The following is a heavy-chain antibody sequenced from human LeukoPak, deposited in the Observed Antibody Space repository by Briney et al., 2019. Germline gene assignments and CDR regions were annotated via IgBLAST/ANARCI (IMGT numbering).Heavy chain of an antibody. CDR3: ARDRGSTVTTVGY. Sequence: GGSLRLSRVTSGFRFSDYYMTWIRQAPGKGPEWVAHISSSAATTLYADSVKGRFTVSRDNAKNSLYLEMTSLRAEDTAVYYCARDRGSTVTTVGYWGQGTLVTVSS. CDR2: ISSSAATT. CDR1: GFRFSDYY. D-gene: IGHD4-17*01. J-gene: IGHJ4*02. V-gene: IGHV3-11*04.